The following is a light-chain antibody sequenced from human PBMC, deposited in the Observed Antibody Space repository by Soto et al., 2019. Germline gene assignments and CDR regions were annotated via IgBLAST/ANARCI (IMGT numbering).Light chain of an antibody. J-gene: IGKJ1*01. Sequence: DIQMTQSPSTLSASVGDSVTITCRASQNIDNLLAWYQQKPGQAPKVVIYAASSLQSGVPSRFSGSGSGTDFTLTISSLQPEDFATYYCQQYSSYRTFGQGTKVDIK. CDR3: QQYSSYRT. V-gene: IGKV1-5*01. CDR1: QNIDNL. CDR2: AAS.